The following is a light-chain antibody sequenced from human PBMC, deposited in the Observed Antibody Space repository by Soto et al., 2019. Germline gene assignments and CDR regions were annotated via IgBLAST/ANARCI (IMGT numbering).Light chain of an antibody. J-gene: IGKJ1*01. CDR1: QSVSDN. CDR3: QQYNDWPLT. Sequence: EILMTQSPVTLPVSPGERVTLSCRASQSVSDNLAWYQQKPGQAPSLLIYGAFTRATGVPARFSGAGSGTEFTLTISSLQSEDFALYYCQQYNDWPLTFGQGTKVEI. CDR2: GAF. V-gene: IGKV3-15*01.